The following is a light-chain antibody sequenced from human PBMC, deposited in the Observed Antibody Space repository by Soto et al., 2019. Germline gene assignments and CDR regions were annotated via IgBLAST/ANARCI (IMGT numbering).Light chain of an antibody. Sequence: DIQMTQSPSSLSASVGDRVTITCRASQGIRNDVGWYQQKPGKAPKRLIYAASSLQSGVPSRFSGSGFGTEFTLTISSLQPEDFATYYCLQHHSYPLTFDGGTKVEIK. CDR1: QGIRND. CDR3: LQHHSYPLT. J-gene: IGKJ4*01. V-gene: IGKV1-17*01. CDR2: AAS.